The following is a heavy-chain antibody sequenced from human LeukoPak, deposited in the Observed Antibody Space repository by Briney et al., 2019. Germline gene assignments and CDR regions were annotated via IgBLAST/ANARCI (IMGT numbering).Heavy chain of an antibody. CDR1: GFTFSSYG. D-gene: IGHD6-13*01. CDR3: AKDRGSSWSYFDY. CDR2: IWYGGSDK. J-gene: IGHJ4*02. Sequence: GGSLRLSCAASGFTFSSYGMHWVRQAPGKGLEWVAVIWYGGSDKYYADSVKGRFTISRDNSKNTLYLQMDSLRAEDTAVYYCAKDRGSSWSYFDYWGQGTLVTVSS. V-gene: IGHV3-30*02.